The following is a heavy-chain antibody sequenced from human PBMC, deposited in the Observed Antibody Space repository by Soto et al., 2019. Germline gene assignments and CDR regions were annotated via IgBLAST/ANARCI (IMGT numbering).Heavy chain of an antibody. D-gene: IGHD3-10*01. CDR3: GGGRGGH. CDR1: GFTFSDYY. CDR2: ISNSGTYT. J-gene: IGHJ4*02. Sequence: QAQLVESGGGLVQPGGSLRLSCAASGFTFSDYYMSWIRQAPGKGLEWISYISNSGTYTNYADSVKGRFTISRDNAKNSRYVRMKGLGAEDTAVYSCGGGRGGHGGQGPLVTVS. V-gene: IGHV3-11*06.